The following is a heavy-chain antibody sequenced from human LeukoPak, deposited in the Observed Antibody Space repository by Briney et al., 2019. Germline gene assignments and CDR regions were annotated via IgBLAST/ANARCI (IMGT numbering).Heavy chain of an antibody. Sequence: GGSLRLSCAASGFTFSRYDMHWVRQATGKGLEWVSAIGTTGDTHYPGSVKGRLTISRENAKNSVYLQMSNLRAGDTAVYYCARGSGHGGLDVWSQGTTVTVSS. CDR1: GFTFSRYD. J-gene: IGHJ6*02. D-gene: IGHD3-16*01. V-gene: IGHV3-13*04. CDR2: IGTTGDT. CDR3: ARGSGHGGLDV.